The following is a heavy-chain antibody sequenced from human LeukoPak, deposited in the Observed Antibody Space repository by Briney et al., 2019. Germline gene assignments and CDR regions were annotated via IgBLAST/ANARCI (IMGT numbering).Heavy chain of an antibody. Sequence: SETLSLTCAVYGGSFSGYYWSWIRQPPGKGLEWIGEINHSGSTNYNPSLKSRVTISVDTSKNQFSLKLSSVTAADTAVYYYARLSVDHNAFDIWGQGTMVTVSS. D-gene: IGHD1-14*01. V-gene: IGHV4-34*01. CDR2: INHSGST. J-gene: IGHJ3*02. CDR3: ARLSVDHNAFDI. CDR1: GGSFSGYY.